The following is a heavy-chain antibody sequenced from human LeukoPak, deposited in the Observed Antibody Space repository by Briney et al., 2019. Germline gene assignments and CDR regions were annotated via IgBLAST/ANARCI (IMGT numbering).Heavy chain of an antibody. CDR3: ATQSSGCPYH. CDR2: INSDGSST. D-gene: IGHD6-19*01. Sequence: GGSLRLSCAASGFTFSSYWMHWVRQAPGKGLVWVSRINSDGSSTTYVDSVKGRFTISRDNAKNTLYLQMNSLRAEDTAVYYCATQSSGCPYHWGQGTLVTVSS. CDR1: GFTFSSYW. V-gene: IGHV3-74*01. J-gene: IGHJ5*02.